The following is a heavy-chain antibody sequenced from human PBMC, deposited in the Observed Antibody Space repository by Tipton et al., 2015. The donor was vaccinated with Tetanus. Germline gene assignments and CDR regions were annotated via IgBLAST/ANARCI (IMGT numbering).Heavy chain of an antibody. D-gene: IGHD3-16*01. CDR2: IFYRGNT. CDR1: GGSISSEDHY. V-gene: IGHV4-31*03. CDR3: TRVLSDYDYVSWFDP. Sequence: TLSLTCTVSGGSISSEDHYWSWIRQDPGEGLEWIGSIFYRGNTNYNPSLKSRVTLSVDTSKNQFSLKLNSVTAADTAVYYCTRVLSDYDYVSWFDPWGQGTLVTVSS. J-gene: IGHJ5*02.